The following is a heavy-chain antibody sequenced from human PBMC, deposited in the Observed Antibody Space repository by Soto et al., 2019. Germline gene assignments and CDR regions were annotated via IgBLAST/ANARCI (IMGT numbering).Heavy chain of an antibody. CDR1: GFSLSNARMG. V-gene: IGHV2-26*01. J-gene: IGHJ4*02. D-gene: IGHD6-13*01. Sequence: QVTLKEYGPVLVKPTETLTLTCTVSGFSLSNARMGVSWIRQPPGKALEWLAHIFSNDEKSYSTSLKSRLTISKDTSKSQVVLTMTNMDPVDTATYYCARTASIAAAGTIGYYFDYWGQGTLVTVSS. CDR2: IFSNDEK. CDR3: ARTASIAAAGTIGYYFDY.